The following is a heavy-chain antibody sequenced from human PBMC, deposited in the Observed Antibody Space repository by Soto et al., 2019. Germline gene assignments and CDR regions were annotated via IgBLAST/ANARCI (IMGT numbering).Heavy chain of an antibody. V-gene: IGHV1-2*02. J-gene: IGHJ6*02. Sequence: QVQLVQSGAEVRKSGASVKVSCKASGYTFSDYFIQWLRQAPGQGLEWVAWINPNTAATNYAKKFEDRVTVTSDTSFSTAYLALTRLRPDDTALYYCARIKWGLDYYSGMDVSGPGTAVSVSS. CDR2: INPNTAAT. D-gene: IGHD1-26*01. CDR1: GYTFSDYF. CDR3: ARIKWGLDYYSGMDV.